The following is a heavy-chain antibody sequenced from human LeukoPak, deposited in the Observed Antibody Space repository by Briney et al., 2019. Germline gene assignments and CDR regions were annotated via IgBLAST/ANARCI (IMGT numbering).Heavy chain of an antibody. J-gene: IGHJ6*02. Sequence: ASVKVSCKASGYTFTGYYMHWVRQAPGQGLEWVGWINPNSGDANYAQKFQGRVTMTRDTSISTAYMELSRLRSDDTAVYYCARGQYRNDDMDVWGQGTTVTVSS. D-gene: IGHD1-14*01. CDR2: INPNSGDA. CDR1: GYTFTGYY. V-gene: IGHV1-2*02. CDR3: ARGQYRNDDMDV.